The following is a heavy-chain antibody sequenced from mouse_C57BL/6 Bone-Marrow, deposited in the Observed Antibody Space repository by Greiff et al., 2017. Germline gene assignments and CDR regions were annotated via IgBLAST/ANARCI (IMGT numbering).Heavy chain of an antibody. CDR2: ISNGGGST. J-gene: IGHJ4*01. Sequence: EVKLQESGGGLVQPGGSLKLSCAASGFTFSDYYMYWVRQTPEKRLEWVAYISNGGGSTYYPDTVKGRFTISRDNAKKTLYLQMSRLKSEDTAMYYCASPLTTGYYYAMDYWGQGTSVTVSS. D-gene: IGHD1-1*01. V-gene: IGHV5-12*01. CDR1: GFTFSDYY. CDR3: ASPLTTGYYYAMDY.